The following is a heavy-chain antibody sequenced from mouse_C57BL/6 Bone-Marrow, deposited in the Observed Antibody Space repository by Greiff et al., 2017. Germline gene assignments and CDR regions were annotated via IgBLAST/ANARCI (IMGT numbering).Heavy chain of an antibody. CDR1: GYTFTSYW. Sequence: QVQLQQPGAELVKPGASVKLSCKASGYTFTSYWMPWVKQRPGQGLEWIGEIDPSDSSTNYNQKFKGKATLTVDTSSSTAYMQLSSLTSEDSAVYYCAREDYGSTFDVWGTGTTVTVSS. CDR2: IDPSDSST. CDR3: AREDYGSTFDV. V-gene: IGHV1-50*01. J-gene: IGHJ1*03. D-gene: IGHD1-1*01.